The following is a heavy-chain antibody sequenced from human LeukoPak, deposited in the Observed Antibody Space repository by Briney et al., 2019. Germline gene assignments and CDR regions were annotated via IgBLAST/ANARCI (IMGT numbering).Heavy chain of an antibody. Sequence: PSETLSLTCTVSGGSISSYYWSWIRQPAGKGLEWIGRIYTSGSTNYNPSLKSRVTMSVATSKNQFSLKLRSVTAADTAVYYCARGPLDFWSGYSNTAEYFQHWGQGTLVTVSS. J-gene: IGHJ1*01. CDR3: ARGPLDFWSGYSNTAEYFQH. D-gene: IGHD3-3*01. CDR2: IYTSGST. CDR1: GGSISSYY. V-gene: IGHV4-4*07.